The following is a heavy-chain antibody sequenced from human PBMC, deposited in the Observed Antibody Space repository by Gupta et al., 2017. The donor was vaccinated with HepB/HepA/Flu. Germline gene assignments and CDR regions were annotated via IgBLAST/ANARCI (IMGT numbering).Heavy chain of an antibody. J-gene: IGHJ6*02. CDR3: ARAKLLWFGELCTRFSSPCYYGMDV. Sequence: QVQLQQWGAGLLKPSETLSLTCAVYGGSFSGYYWSWIRQPPGKGLEWIGEINHSGSTNYNPSLKSRVTISVDTSKNQFSLKLSSVTAADTAVYYCARAKLLWFGELCTRFSSPCYYGMDVWGQGTTVTVSS. D-gene: IGHD3-10*01. CDR1: GGSFSGYY. CDR2: INHSGST. V-gene: IGHV4-34*01.